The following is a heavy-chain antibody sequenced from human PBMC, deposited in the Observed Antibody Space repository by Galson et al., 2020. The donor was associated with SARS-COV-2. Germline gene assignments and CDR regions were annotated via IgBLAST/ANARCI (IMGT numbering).Heavy chain of an antibody. CDR3: ARLLDCSGGSCPHNWFDP. D-gene: IGHD2-15*01. V-gene: IGHV4-39*01. J-gene: IGHJ5*02. CDR1: GGSISSSSYY. Sequence: SETLSLTCTVSGGSISSSSYYWGWIRQPPGKGLEWIGSIYYSWSTYYNPSLKSRVTISVDTSKNQFSLKLSSVTAADTAVYYCARLLDCSGGSCPHNWFDPWGQGTLVTVSS. CDR2: IYYSWST.